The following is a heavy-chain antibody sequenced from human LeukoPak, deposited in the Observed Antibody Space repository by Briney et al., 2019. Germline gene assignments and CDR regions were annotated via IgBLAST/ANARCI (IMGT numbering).Heavy chain of an antibody. V-gene: IGHV4-4*02. J-gene: IGHJ6*02. CDR2: IYHSGST. D-gene: IGHD2-2*01. Sequence: SGTLSLTCAVSGGSISSSNWWSWVRQPPGKGLEWIGEIYHSGSTNYNPSLKSRVTISVDKSKSQFSLKLSSVTAADTAVYYCAASLGYCSSTSCEEAYYYYYYGMDVWGQGTTVTVSS. CDR3: AASLGYCSSTSCEEAYYYYYYGMDV. CDR1: GGSISSSNW.